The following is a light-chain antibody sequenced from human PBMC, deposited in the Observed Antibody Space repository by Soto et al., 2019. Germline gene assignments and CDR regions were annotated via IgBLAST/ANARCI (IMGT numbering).Light chain of an antibody. V-gene: IGKV3-15*01. CDR3: QPYHNWPLT. Sequence: EVVMTQSPATLSVSPGEGVTLSCRASQGIGDTLAWYQHKPGQNPRLLIYDTSTRATGVPARFSGSRSGPEFTLPTISRQSADVAIYYCQPYHNWPLTFGGGTKVESK. J-gene: IGKJ4*01. CDR2: DTS. CDR1: QGIGDT.